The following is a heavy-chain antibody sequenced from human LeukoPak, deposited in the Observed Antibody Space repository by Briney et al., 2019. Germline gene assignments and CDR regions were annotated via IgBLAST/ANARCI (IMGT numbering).Heavy chain of an antibody. CDR1: GYTFTSYD. V-gene: IGHV1-8*03. CDR2: MNPNSGNT. CDR3: ARGGIFGVIRYYYYIDV. Sequence: ASVKVSCKASGYTFTSYDINWVRQVTEQGLEWMGWMNPNSGNTGYAQKFQGRVTIHRNTYTSTAYMELSSRRSGDTAVYYCARGGIFGVIRYYYYIDVLGKGTTVTVSS. D-gene: IGHD3-3*01. J-gene: IGHJ6*03.